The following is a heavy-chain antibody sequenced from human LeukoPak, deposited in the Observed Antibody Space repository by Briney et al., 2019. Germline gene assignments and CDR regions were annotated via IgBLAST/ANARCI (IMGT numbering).Heavy chain of an antibody. CDR1: GFTFSSYA. CDR2: IKQDGSEM. V-gene: IGHV3-7*05. Sequence: GGSLRLSCAASGFTFSSYAMSWVRQAPGKGLEWVANIKQDGSEMYYVDSVKGRFTISRDNAKNSLHLHMNSLRAEDTAVYYCASTQTFDNWGPGTLVTVSS. J-gene: IGHJ4*02. CDR3: ASTQTFDN.